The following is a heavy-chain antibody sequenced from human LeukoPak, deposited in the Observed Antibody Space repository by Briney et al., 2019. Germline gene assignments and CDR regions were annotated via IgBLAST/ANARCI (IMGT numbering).Heavy chain of an antibody. J-gene: IGHJ3*02. CDR2: IHYSGST. V-gene: IGHV4-59*12. D-gene: IGHD3-10*01. CDR3: ARGPGTNPDAFDI. Sequence: SETLSLTCTVSGGSISSYYWSWIRQPPGKGLEWIGYIHYSGSTNYNPSLKSRVTISVDTSKNQFSLKLSSVTAADTAVYYCARGPGTNPDAFDIWGQGTMVTVSS. CDR1: GGSISSYY.